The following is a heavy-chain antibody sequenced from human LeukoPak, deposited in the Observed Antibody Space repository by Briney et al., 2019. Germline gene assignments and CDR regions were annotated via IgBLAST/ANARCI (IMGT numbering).Heavy chain of an antibody. D-gene: IGHD6-19*01. CDR2: IYYSGST. J-gene: IGHJ6*03. CDR1: GGSISSSSYY. Sequence: SETLSLTCTVSGGSISSSSYYWGWIRQPPGKGLEWIGSIYYSGSTYYNPSVKSRVTISVDTSKNQFSLKLSSVTAADTAVYYCARVGPVAGGYYYYYMDVWGKGTTVTVSS. V-gene: IGHV4-39*07. CDR3: ARVGPVAGGYYYYYMDV.